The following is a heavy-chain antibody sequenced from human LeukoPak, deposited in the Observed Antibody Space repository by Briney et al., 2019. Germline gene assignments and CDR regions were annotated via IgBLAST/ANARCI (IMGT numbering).Heavy chain of an antibody. D-gene: IGHD3-22*01. V-gene: IGHV3-11*06. J-gene: IGHJ1*01. CDR2: ISSSSSYT. CDR3: ARDQRDYYDSSGNGYFQH. Sequence: GGSLRLSCAASGFTFSDYYKSWIRQAPGKGLEWVSYISSSSSYTNYADSVKGRFTISRDNAKNSLYLQMNSLRAEDTAVYYCARDQRDYYDSSGNGYFQHWGQGTLVTVSS. CDR1: GFTFSDYY.